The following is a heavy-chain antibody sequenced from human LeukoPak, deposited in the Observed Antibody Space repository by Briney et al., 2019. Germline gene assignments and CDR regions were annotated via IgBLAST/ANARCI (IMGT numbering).Heavy chain of an antibody. CDR1: GFTFSSYA. D-gene: IGHD6-13*01. CDR3: ARARAAAGLNIDY. Sequence: GGSLRLSCAASGFTFSSYAMHWVRQAPGKGLEWVAVISYDGSNKYYADPVKGRFTISRDNSKNTLYLQMNSLRAEDTAVYYCARARAAAGLNIDYWGQGTLVTVSS. V-gene: IGHV3-30*04. CDR2: ISYDGSNK. J-gene: IGHJ4*02.